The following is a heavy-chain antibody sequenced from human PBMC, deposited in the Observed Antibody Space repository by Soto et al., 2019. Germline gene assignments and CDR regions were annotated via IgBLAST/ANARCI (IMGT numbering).Heavy chain of an antibody. CDR3: ARDRVYDSSGHWAFDI. CDR1: GFTFSSYG. D-gene: IGHD3-22*01. Sequence: GGSLRLSCAASGFTFSSYGMHWVRQAPGKGLEWVAVIWYDGSNKYYADSVKGRFTISRDNSKNTLYLQMNSLRAEDTAVYYCARDRVYDSSGHWAFDIWGQGTMVTVSS. V-gene: IGHV3-33*01. CDR2: IWYDGSNK. J-gene: IGHJ3*02.